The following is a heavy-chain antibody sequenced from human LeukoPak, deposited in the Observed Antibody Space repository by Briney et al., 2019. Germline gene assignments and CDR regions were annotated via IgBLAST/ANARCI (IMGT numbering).Heavy chain of an antibody. J-gene: IGHJ4*02. CDR1: GYTFTSYA. V-gene: IGHV7-4-1*02. CDR3: ARDPLYGSGSYYNGELFDY. CDR2: INTNTGNP. Sequence: ASVKVSCKASGYTFTSYAMNWVRQAPGQGLEWMGWINTNTGNPTYAQGFTGRFVFSLDTSVSTAYLQISSLKAEDTAVYYCARDPLYGSGSYYNGELFDYWGRGTLVTVSS. D-gene: IGHD3-10*01.